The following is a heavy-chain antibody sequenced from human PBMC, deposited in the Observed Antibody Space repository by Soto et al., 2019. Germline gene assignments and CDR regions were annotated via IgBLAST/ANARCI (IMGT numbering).Heavy chain of an antibody. V-gene: IGHV4-34*01. CDR1: GGSFSGYY. D-gene: IGHD5-18*01. J-gene: IGHJ6*03. CDR3: ASISYGNYYYYYMDV. Sequence: QVQLQQWGAGLLKPSETLSLTCAVYGGSFSGYYWSWIRQPPGKGLEWIGEINHSGSTNYNPSLTSRVTISVDTSKNQFSLKLSSVTAADTAVYYCASISYGNYYYYYMDVWGKGTTVTVFS. CDR2: INHSGST.